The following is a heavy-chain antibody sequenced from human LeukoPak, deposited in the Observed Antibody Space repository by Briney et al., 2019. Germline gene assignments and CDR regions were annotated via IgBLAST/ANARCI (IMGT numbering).Heavy chain of an antibody. J-gene: IGHJ2*01. CDR3: ARDRHSSSWYVPDWYFDL. V-gene: IGHV3-23*01. D-gene: IGHD6-13*01. Sequence: PGLSLRLSCAASGFTFSSYATSWVRQAPGKGLEWVSAINGGGGSTYYADSVKGRFTISRDNSKNTLYLQMNSLRAEDTAVYYCARDRHSSSWYVPDWYFDLWGRGTLVTVSS. CDR1: GFTFSSYA. CDR2: INGGGGST.